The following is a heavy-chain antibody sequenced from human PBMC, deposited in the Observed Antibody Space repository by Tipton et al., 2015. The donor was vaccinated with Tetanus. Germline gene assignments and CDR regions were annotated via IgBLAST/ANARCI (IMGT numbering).Heavy chain of an antibody. Sequence: TLSLTCSVSGGSISSYFWSWIRQSPGQGLEWIGLIYYSGSTSYNPSLKSRVTISVDTSKNQLSPKLTSVTAADTAVYYCASMTPVDWYFDLWGRGTLVTVSS. CDR2: IYYSGST. J-gene: IGHJ2*01. CDR1: GGSISSYF. V-gene: IGHV4-59*01. CDR3: ASMTPVDWYFDL. D-gene: IGHD4-23*01.